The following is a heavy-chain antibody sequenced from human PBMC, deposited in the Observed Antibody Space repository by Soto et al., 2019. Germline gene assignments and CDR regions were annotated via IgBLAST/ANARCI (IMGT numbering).Heavy chain of an antibody. CDR1: GFTFSSYS. D-gene: IGHD5-18*01. CDR2: ISSSSSYI. Sequence: PGGSLRLSCAASGFTFSSYSMNWVRQAPGKGLEWVSSISSSSSYIYYADSVKGRFTISRDNAKNSLYLQMDSLRAEDTAVYYCARDRKLSLYYYYYYGMDVWGQGTTVTAP. J-gene: IGHJ6*02. CDR3: ARDRKLSLYYYYYYGMDV. V-gene: IGHV3-21*01.